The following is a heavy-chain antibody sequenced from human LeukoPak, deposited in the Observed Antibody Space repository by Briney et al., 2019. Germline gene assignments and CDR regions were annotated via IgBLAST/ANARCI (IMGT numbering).Heavy chain of an antibody. Sequence: SETLSLTCAVSGVSFDDYYWSWVRQTPGKGLEWIEEINHSGYTNDSPSLKSRVTLSIDTSRKQFSLNLRSVTVADTGIYYCTRMTAGHDYRGQGTLVTVSS. CDR2: INHSGYT. D-gene: IGHD2-21*02. J-gene: IGHJ4*02. CDR3: TRMTAGHDY. V-gene: IGHV4-34*01. CDR1: GVSFDDYY.